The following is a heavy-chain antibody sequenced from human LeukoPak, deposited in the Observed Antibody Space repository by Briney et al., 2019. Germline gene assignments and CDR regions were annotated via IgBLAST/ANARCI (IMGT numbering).Heavy chain of an antibody. CDR1: GFTFSSYS. Sequence: GRFLSPSRASSGFTFSSYSVHWGGQAPGKGLEWVAIISYDVSNKYYADSVKGRFTISRDNSKNTLYLQMNSLRHEDTPVYNCARGGHWVKYDSSGGFEDYRVQGTLVTVSS. V-gene: IGHV3-30*03. CDR3: ARGGHWVKYDSSGGFEDY. D-gene: IGHD6-19*01. CDR2: ISYDVSNK. J-gene: IGHJ4*02.